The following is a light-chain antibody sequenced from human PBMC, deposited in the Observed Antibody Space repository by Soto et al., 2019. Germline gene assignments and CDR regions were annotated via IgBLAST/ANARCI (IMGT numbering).Light chain of an antibody. Sequence: EIVLTQSPGILSLSPGARATLSCRASQTVAYTSLAWYQQRPGQAPRLLIYGTSTRATGTPDRFIGSGSGTAFTLTISRLEPEDFAVYYCQQYVTTPRTFGQVTKVE. J-gene: IGKJ1*01. V-gene: IGKV3-20*01. CDR2: GTS. CDR1: QTVAYTS. CDR3: QQYVTTPRT.